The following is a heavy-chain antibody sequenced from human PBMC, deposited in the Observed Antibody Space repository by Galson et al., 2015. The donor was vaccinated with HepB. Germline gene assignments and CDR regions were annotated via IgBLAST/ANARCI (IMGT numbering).Heavy chain of an antibody. J-gene: IGHJ6*02. D-gene: IGHD3-10*01. CDR2: IRSKAYGGTT. CDR3: TRDAGGDEELLWFGGGSYYYGMDV. V-gene: IGHV3-49*03. CDR1: GFTFGDYA. Sequence: SLRLSCAASGFTFGDYAMSWFRQAPGKGLEWVGFIRSKAYGGTTEYAASVKGRFTISRDDSKSIAYLQMNSLKTEDTAVYYCTRDAGGDEELLWFGGGSYYYGMDVWGQGTTVTVSS.